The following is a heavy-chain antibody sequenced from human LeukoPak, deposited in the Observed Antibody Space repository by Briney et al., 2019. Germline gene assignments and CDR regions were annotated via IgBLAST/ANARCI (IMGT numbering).Heavy chain of an antibody. J-gene: IGHJ4*02. CDR3: ARDGGYDYVWGSYRESYYFDY. CDR2: ISYDGSNK. D-gene: IGHD3-16*02. CDR1: GFTFSSYA. V-gene: IGHV3-30-3*01. Sequence: PGRSLRLSYAASGFTFSSYAMHCVRQAPGKGLEWVAVISYDGSNKYYADSVKGRFTISRDNSKNTLYLQMNSLRAEDTAVYYCARDGGYDYVWGSYRESYYFDYWGQGTLVTVSS.